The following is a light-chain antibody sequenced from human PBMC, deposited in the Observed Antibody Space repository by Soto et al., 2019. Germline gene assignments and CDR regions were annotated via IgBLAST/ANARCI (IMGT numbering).Light chain of an antibody. CDR3: QQYGGSPIT. CDR2: GAS. J-gene: IGKJ5*01. Sequence: EIVLTQSPDTLSLSPGGRATLSCRASQSVTTRLAWYQRKPGQPPRLLISGASVRASGVPVRISGSGSGTDFTLTISRLEPEDFALYYCQQYGGSPITFGLGTRLEVK. CDR1: QSVTTR. V-gene: IGKV3-20*01.